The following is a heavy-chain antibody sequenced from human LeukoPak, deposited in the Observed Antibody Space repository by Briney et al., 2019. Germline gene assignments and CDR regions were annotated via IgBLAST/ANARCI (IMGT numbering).Heavy chain of an antibody. J-gene: IGHJ4*02. CDR3: ARIKKAEGFLIDS. V-gene: IGHV4-31*03. Sequence: SETLSLTCSVSGDSISTGGYYRTWIRQPPRKGLEWIGYIYYSGSTYLSPSLKSRLTISVDTSRGQLSLKLSSVSAADTAVYFCARIKKAEGFLIDSWGQGSLAIVSS. CDR1: GDSISTGGYY. CDR2: IYYSGST.